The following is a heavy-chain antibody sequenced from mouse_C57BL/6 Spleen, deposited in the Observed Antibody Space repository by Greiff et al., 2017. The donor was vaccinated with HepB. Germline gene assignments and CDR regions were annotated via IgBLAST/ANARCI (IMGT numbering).Heavy chain of an antibody. D-gene: IGHD3-2*02. CDR3: ASKTAQATFYFDY. CDR2: IHPSDSDT. V-gene: IGHV1-74*01. J-gene: IGHJ2*01. CDR1: GYTFTSYW. Sequence: QVHLKQPGAELVKPGASVKVSCKASGYTFTSYWMHWVKQRPGQGLEWIGRIHPSDSDTNYNQKFKGKATLTVDKSSSTAYMQLSSLTSEDSAVYYCASKTAQATFYFDYWGQGTTLTVSS.